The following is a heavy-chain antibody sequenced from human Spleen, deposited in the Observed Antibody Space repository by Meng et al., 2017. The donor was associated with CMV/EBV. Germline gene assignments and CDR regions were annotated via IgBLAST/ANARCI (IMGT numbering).Heavy chain of an antibody. CDR3: ARKRWRGYYGMDV. Sequence: ASVKVSCKAFGYTFTGYYVHWVRQAPGQGLEWMGWINPNSGGTNYAQKFQGRVTMTRDTSISTAYMELSRLRSDDTAVYYCARKRWRGYYGMDVWGQGTTVTVSS. V-gene: IGHV1-2*02. CDR2: INPNSGGT. CDR1: GYTFTGYY. J-gene: IGHJ6*02. D-gene: IGHD1-26*01.